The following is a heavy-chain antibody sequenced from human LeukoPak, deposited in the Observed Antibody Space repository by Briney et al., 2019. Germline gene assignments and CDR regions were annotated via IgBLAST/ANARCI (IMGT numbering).Heavy chain of an antibody. J-gene: IGHJ4*02. CDR2: IWPDGSNE. Sequence: PGGSLRLSCEAAGFAFKTYSMHWFRQAPGKGLEWVAAIWPDGSNEYYANSVKGRFFISRDNSKNTLYLQMNSLRVDDTAVYYCARELAVWGQGTLVTVSS. CDR1: GFAFKTYS. CDR3: ARELAV. V-gene: IGHV3-33*01.